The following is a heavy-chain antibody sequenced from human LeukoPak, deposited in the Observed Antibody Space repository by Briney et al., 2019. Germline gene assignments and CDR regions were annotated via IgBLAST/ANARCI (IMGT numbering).Heavy chain of an antibody. Sequence: PGGSLRLSCTASEFTYGMNWVRQAPGKGLECVSSISSSGSNTYYADSVKGRFTISRDNSKNTLHLQMNSLRAEDTAVYYCAKKKYYYDSSGYFDYWGQGTLVTVSS. CDR2: ISSSGSNT. D-gene: IGHD3-22*01. V-gene: IGHV3-23*01. CDR1: EFTYG. J-gene: IGHJ4*02. CDR3: AKKKYYYDSSGYFDY.